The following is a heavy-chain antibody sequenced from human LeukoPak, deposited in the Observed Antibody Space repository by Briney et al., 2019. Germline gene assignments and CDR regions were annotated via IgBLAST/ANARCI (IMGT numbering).Heavy chain of an antibody. CDR2: IYYSGST. J-gene: IGHJ5*02. CDR3: ARQVVVVPAAKGLYYDFWSGLPVYWFDP. D-gene: IGHD2-2*01. V-gene: IGHV4-39*01. CDR1: GGSISSSSYY. Sequence: PSETLSLTCTVSGGSISSSSYYWGWIRQPPGKGPEWIGNIYYSGSTYYNPSLKSRVTISVDTSKNQFSLKLSSVTAADTAVYYCARQVVVVPAAKGLYYDFWSGLPVYWFDPWGQGTLVTVSS.